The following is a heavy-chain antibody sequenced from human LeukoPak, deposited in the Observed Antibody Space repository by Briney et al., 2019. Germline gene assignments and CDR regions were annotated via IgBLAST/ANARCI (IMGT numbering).Heavy chain of an antibody. J-gene: IGHJ3*02. CDR3: ARDGANNNWARSGAFDI. Sequence: ASVRVSCKASGYTFTSYDINWVRQATGQGLEWMGWMSPNSGNTGYAQKFQGRVTMTRNASMSTAYMDLNSLRSDDTAVYYCARDGANNNWARSGAFDIWGQGTMVTVSS. V-gene: IGHV1-8*01. CDR1: GYTFTSYD. D-gene: IGHD1-1*01. CDR2: MSPNSGNT.